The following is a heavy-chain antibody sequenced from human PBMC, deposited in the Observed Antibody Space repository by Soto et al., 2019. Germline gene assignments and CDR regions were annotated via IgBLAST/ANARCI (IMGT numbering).Heavy chain of an antibody. V-gene: IGHV3-74*01. CDR1: GFTFSSYW. CDR3: ARDKGKYSDILTGSYYYYYMDV. J-gene: IGHJ6*03. CDR2: INSDGSST. Sequence: GGSLRLSCAASGFTFSSYWMHWVRQAPGKGLVWVSRINSDGSSTSYADSVKGRFTISRDNAKNTLYLQMNSLRAEDTAVYYCARDKGKYSDILTGSYYYYYMDVWGKGTTVTVSS. D-gene: IGHD3-9*01.